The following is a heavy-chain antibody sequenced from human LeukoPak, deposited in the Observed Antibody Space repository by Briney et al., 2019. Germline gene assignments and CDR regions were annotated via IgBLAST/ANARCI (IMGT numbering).Heavy chain of an antibody. CDR3: ARDLGSGNNWFDP. V-gene: IGHV4-31*03. D-gene: IGHD3-10*02. J-gene: IGHJ5*02. CDR2: IYYSGST. CDR1: GGSISSGGYY. Sequence: SQTLSLTCTVSGGSISSGGYYWSWIRQHPGKVLEWIGYIYYSGSTYYNPSLKSRVTISVDTSKNQFSLKLSSVTAADTAVYYCARDLGSGNNWFDPWGQGTLVTVSS.